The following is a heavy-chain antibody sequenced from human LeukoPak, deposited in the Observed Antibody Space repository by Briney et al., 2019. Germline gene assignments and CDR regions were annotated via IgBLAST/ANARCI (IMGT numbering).Heavy chain of an antibody. Sequence: GGSLRLSCAASGFSFSNYVMTWVRQAPGKGLERVANINEDGSETYYVDSVKGRFTISRDNAKNSLYLQMNSLRAEDTAVYYCARDQGWQQFDYWGQGTLVTVSS. D-gene: IGHD4-23*01. CDR2: INEDGSET. J-gene: IGHJ4*02. CDR1: GFSFSNYV. V-gene: IGHV3-7*05. CDR3: ARDQGWQQFDY.